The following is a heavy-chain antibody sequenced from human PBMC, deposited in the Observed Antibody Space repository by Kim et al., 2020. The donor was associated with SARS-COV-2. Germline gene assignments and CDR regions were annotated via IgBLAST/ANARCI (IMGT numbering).Heavy chain of an antibody. V-gene: IGHV1-2*04. Sequence: ASVKVSCKASGYTFTGYYMHWVRQAPGQGLEWMGWINPNSGGTNYAQKFQGWVTMTRDTSISTAYMELSRLRSDDTAVYYCARGHLLGSGWSQIDYWGQGTLVTVSS. CDR1: GYTFTGYY. D-gene: IGHD6-19*01. CDR3: ARGHLLGSGWSQIDY. J-gene: IGHJ4*02. CDR2: INPNSGGT.